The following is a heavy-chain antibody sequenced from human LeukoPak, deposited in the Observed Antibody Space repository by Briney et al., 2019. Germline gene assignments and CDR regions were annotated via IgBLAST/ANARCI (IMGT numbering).Heavy chain of an antibody. Sequence: GGSLRLSCAASGVTSNYFTWVRQAPGKGLEWVSVIYNGGTTYYADSVKGRFTISRDNSKSTLFVYLQMNSLRTDDTAVYYRAGGGEAARSLHYWGQGTLVTVSS. CDR2: IYNGGTT. V-gene: IGHV3-66*02. CDR1: GVTSNY. D-gene: IGHD6-6*01. J-gene: IGHJ4*02. CDR3: AGGGEAARSLHY.